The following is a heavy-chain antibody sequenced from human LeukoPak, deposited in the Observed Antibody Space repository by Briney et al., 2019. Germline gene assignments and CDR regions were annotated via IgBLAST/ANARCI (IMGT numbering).Heavy chain of an antibody. CDR3: VKDHDRNWNDKGYFDY. V-gene: IGHV3-64D*09. CDR1: GFTFSSYA. CDR2: ISSNGVNT. J-gene: IGHJ4*02. D-gene: IGHD1-1*01. Sequence: GGSLRLSCSASGFTFSSYAMHWVRQAPGKGLEYVSAISSNGVNTYYADSVKGRFSISRDNSKNTLDLQMSSLRVEDTAVYYCVKDHDRNWNDKGYFDYWGQGTLVTVSS.